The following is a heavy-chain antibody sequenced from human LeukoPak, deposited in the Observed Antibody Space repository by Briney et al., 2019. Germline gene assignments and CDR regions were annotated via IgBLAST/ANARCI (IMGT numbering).Heavy chain of an antibody. D-gene: IGHD5-12*01. CDR3: ARVWGGGYDFDY. J-gene: IGHJ4*02. CDR2: IYYSGST. Sequence: PSQTLSLTCTVSGGSISSGGYYWSWIRQHPGKGLEWIGYIYYSGSTYYNPSLKSRVTISVDTSKNQFSLKLSSVTAADTAVYYCARVWGGGYDFDYGGQGPLVTVSS. V-gene: IGHV4-31*03. CDR1: GGSISSGGYY.